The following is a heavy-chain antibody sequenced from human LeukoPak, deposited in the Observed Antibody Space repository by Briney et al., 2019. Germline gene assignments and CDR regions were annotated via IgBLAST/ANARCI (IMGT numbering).Heavy chain of an antibody. Sequence: ASVKVSCKASGGTFSSYAISWVRQAPGQGLEWMGRIIPIFGIANYAQKFQGRVTITADKSTSTAYMELSSLRSEDTAVYYCARDRGVGATNFDYWGQGTLVTVSS. CDR2: IIPIFGIA. CDR3: ARDRGVGATNFDY. V-gene: IGHV1-69*04. CDR1: GGTFSSYA. J-gene: IGHJ4*02. D-gene: IGHD1-26*01.